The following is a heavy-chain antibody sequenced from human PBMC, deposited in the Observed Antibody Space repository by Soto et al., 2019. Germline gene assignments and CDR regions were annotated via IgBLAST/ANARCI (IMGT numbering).Heavy chain of an antibody. CDR2: ISYNGGNR. V-gene: IGHV3-30*04. D-gene: IGHD2-15*01. Sequence: QVQLVESGGGVVQPGRSLRLSCAASGFTFSNYAMHWVRQAPGKGLECVAVISYNGGNRFSRDYLKGRFTISRDNSKNTVHLQIDSLRYEDAAVYYCARGDREDTAVVIGVRPGEYGVDVWGQGTTVTVS. J-gene: IGHJ6*02. CDR1: GFTFSNYA. CDR3: ARGDREDTAVVIGVRPGEYGVDV.